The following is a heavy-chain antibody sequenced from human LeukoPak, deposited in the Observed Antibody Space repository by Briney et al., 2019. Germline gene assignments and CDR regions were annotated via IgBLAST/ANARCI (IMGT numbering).Heavy chain of an antibody. V-gene: IGHV4-34*01. J-gene: IGHJ4*02. CDR2: INHSGST. Sequence: PSETLSLTCAVYGGSFSGYYWSWIRQPPGKGLEWIGEINHSGSTNYNPSLKSRVTISVDTSKNQFSLKLGSVTAADTAVYYCARGRVADYWGQGTLVTVSS. CDR3: ARGRVADY. D-gene: IGHD3-3*01. CDR1: GGSFSGYY.